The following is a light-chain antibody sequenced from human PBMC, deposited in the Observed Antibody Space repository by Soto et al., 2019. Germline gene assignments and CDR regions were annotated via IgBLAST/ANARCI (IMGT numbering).Light chain of an antibody. J-gene: IGKJ1*01. CDR2: SAS. V-gene: IGKV1-39*01. Sequence: DIQMTQSPASLSVSVGDRLTITCRASQSINNYLNWYLQRQGQAPKLLIRSASTLQRGVPSRFSGSGSRTECTLTISRLQPDDFETYYCQHYNSYSEAFGQGTKVDIK. CDR1: QSINNY. CDR3: QHYNSYSEA.